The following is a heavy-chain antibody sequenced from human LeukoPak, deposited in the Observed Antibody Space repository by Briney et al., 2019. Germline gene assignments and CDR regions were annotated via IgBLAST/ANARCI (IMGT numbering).Heavy chain of an antibody. Sequence: GASVKVSCKASGYTFTSYDINWVRQAPGQGLEWMGWMNPNSGNTGYAQKFQGRVTMTRDTSISTAYMELSRLRSDDTAVYYCANTVVPAAQFDYWGQGTLVTVSS. D-gene: IGHD2-2*01. CDR2: MNPNSGNT. V-gene: IGHV1-8*02. J-gene: IGHJ4*02. CDR1: GYTFTSYD. CDR3: ANTVVPAAQFDY.